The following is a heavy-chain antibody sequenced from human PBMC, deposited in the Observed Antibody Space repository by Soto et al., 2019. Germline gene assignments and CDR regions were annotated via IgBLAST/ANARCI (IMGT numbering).Heavy chain of an antibody. CDR3: ASGSMGGYDFWSGPYYYYYGMDV. CDR2: IYYSGST. J-gene: IGHJ6*02. D-gene: IGHD3-3*01. CDR1: GGSISSSSYY. V-gene: IGHV4-39*01. Sequence: QLQLQESGPGLVKPSETLSLTCTVSGGSISSSSYYWGWIRQPPGKGLEWIGSIYYSGSTYYNPSLKSRVTISVDTSKNQFSLKLSSVTAADTAVYYCASGSMGGYDFWSGPYYYYYGMDVWGQGTTVTVSS.